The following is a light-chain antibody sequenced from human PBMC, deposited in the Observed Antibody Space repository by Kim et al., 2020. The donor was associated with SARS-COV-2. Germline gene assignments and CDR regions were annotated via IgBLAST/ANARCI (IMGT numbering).Light chain of an antibody. V-gene: IGKV3-20*01. CDR3: QQYTTSPIT. Sequence: EIVLTQSPGTLSLSRGESATLSCRASQTIDNNYLVWYQHKSGQTPRLLIYGASSRATGVSDRFRGSGSGTDFTLTISRLEPEDVAVFYCQQYTTSPITFGQGTRLEIK. J-gene: IGKJ5*01. CDR2: GAS. CDR1: QTIDNNY.